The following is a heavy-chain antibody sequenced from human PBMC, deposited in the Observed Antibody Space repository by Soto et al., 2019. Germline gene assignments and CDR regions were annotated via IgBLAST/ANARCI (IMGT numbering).Heavy chain of an antibody. D-gene: IGHD6-19*01. CDR1: GFTFSSYS. Sequence: GGSLRLSCAASGFTFSSYSMNWVRQAPGKGLEWVSYISSSSSTIYYADSVKGRFTISRDNAKNSLYLQMNSLRAEDTAVYYCARVEQWLLLRYNWFEPWGQGTLVTVSS. CDR3: ARVEQWLLLRYNWFEP. CDR2: ISSSSSTI. J-gene: IGHJ5*02. V-gene: IGHV3-48*01.